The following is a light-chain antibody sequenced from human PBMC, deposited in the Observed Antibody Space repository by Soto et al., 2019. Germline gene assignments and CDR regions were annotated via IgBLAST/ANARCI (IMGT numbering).Light chain of an antibody. J-gene: IGLJ2*01. Sequence: SYELTQPPSVSVAPGQTASITCGGNNIGAKGVHWYQQKNPGQAPVLVVLDDRARPSAIPERFSGSNSGNTATLTISRVEAGDEADYYCQVWHSTSVRVFGGGTKLTVL. CDR1: NIGAKG. CDR3: QVWHSTSVRV. CDR2: DDR. V-gene: IGLV3-21*02.